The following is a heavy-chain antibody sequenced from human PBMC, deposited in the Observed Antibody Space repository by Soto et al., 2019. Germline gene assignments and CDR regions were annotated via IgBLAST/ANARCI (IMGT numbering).Heavy chain of an antibody. CDR2: ISSSSSYI. Sequence: GGSLRLSCAASGFTFSSYSMNWVRQAPGKGLEWVSSISSSSSYIYYADSVKGRFTISRDNSKNTLYLQMNSLRAEDTAVYYCANDQNATKEAGLGYYYYGMDVWGQGTTVTVSS. CDR1: GFTFSSYS. V-gene: IGHV3-21*04. D-gene: IGHD6-19*01. CDR3: ANDQNATKEAGLGYYYYGMDV. J-gene: IGHJ6*02.